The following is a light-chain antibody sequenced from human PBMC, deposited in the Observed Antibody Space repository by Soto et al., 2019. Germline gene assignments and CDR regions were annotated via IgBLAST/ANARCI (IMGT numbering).Light chain of an antibody. Sequence: EIVLTQSPATLSLSPGERATLSCRASQSVSSYLAWYQQKPGQAPRLLISDASSRATGIPARFSGSGSGTDFTLTISSLVPEDFAVYDCQQRGNWPITFGGGTKVEI. CDR3: QQRGNWPIT. V-gene: IGKV3-11*01. CDR2: DAS. CDR1: QSVSSY. J-gene: IGKJ4*01.